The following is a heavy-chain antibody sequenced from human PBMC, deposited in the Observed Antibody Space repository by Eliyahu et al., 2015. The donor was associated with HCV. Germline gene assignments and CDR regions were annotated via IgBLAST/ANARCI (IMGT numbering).Heavy chain of an antibody. J-gene: IGHJ4*02. Sequence: EVQLVESGGDLVKXGGSLRXSCVASGFNXRXXXXTWVRQAPGRGLEWVGRIRSYVDDAASDYAAAVKDRFTFSRDDSKNTVYLQMVSLRTEDTGVYYCNGDLSSNPWADWWGPGTLVTVSS. CDR1: GFNXRXXX. V-gene: IGHV3-15*01. CDR3: NGDLSSNPWADW. D-gene: IGHD4-11*01. CDR2: IRSYVDDAAS.